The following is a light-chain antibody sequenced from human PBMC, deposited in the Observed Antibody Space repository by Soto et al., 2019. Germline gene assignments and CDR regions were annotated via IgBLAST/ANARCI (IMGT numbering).Light chain of an antibody. J-gene: IGLJ1*01. V-gene: IGLV2-14*01. Sequence: QSALTQPASVSGSPGQSITISCSGTSSDIGAYDHVAWFQQFPGKTPKLVIYSVSNRPSGVSYRFSGSKSGNTASLTISGLQADDEADYYCCSYAGRYTYVFGTGTKVTVL. CDR1: SSDIGAYDH. CDR3: CSYAGRYTYV. CDR2: SVS.